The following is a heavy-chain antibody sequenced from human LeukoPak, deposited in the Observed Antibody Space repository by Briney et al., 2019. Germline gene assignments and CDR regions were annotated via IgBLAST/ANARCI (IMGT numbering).Heavy chain of an antibody. CDR2: MNPNSGNT. CDR3: ARGTIIQCSGGSCYYGMDV. J-gene: IGHJ6*02. CDR1: GYTFTSYD. V-gene: IGHV1-8*01. Sequence: ASVTVSCTASGYTFTSYDINWVRQATGQGLEWMGWMNPNSGNTGYAQKFQGRVTMTRNTSISTAYMELSSLRSEDTAVYYCARGTIIQCSGGSCYYGMDVWGQGTTVTVSS. D-gene: IGHD2-15*01.